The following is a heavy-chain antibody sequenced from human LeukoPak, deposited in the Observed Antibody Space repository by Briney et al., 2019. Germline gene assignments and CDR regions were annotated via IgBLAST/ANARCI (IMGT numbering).Heavy chain of an antibody. CDR2: IYYSGST. D-gene: IGHD4/OR15-4a*01. J-gene: IGHJ6*02. V-gene: IGHV4-39*01. Sequence: SETLSLTCTVSGGSISSSSYYWGWIRQPPGKGLEWIGTIYYSGSTYYNPSLKSRVTISVDTSKNQFSLKLSSVTAADTAVYYCARGANFYYYGMDVWGQGTTVTVSS. CDR1: GGSISSSSYY. CDR3: ARGANFYYYGMDV.